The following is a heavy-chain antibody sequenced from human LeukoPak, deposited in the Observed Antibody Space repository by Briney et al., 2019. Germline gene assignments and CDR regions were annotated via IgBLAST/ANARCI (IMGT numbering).Heavy chain of an antibody. J-gene: IGHJ4*02. CDR2: ISSSSSYI. CDR1: GFTFSSYS. D-gene: IGHD6-13*01. V-gene: IGHV3-21*01. CDR3: AREPTYTSSWYTTCDY. Sequence: PGGSLRLSCAASGFTFSSYSMNWVRQAPGKGLEWVSSISSSSSYIYYADSVKGRFTISRDNAKNSLYLQMNSLRAEDTAVYYCAREPTYTSSWYTTCDYWGRGTLVTVSS.